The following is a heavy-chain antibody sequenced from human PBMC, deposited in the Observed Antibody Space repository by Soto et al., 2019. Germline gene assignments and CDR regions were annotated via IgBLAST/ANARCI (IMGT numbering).Heavy chain of an antibody. CDR2: ISSSGATT. CDR1: GFTFSTYA. J-gene: IGHJ6*02. V-gene: IGHV3-23*01. Sequence: EVQLLESGGGLVQPGGSLRLSCAASGFTFSTYAMSWVRQAPGKGLEWGSVISSSGATTYYADSVKGRFTISRDNSQSTLYLQMNSLRAEDTAVYYCAKYCDLVSAAMGYYYYYGMDVWGQGATVTVSS. CDR3: AKYCDLVSAAMGYYYYYGMDV. D-gene: IGHD2-2*01.